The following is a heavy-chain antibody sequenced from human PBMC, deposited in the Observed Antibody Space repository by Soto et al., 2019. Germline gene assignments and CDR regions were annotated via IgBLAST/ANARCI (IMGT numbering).Heavy chain of an antibody. D-gene: IGHD4-17*01. Sequence: GGSLRLSCAASGFTFSSYSMNWVRQAPGKGLEWVSSISSSSSYIYYADSVKGRFTISRDNAKNSLYLQMNSLRAEDTAVYYCARDLGDYHRYYCGMDVWGQGTTVTVSS. J-gene: IGHJ6*02. V-gene: IGHV3-21*01. CDR3: ARDLGDYHRYYCGMDV. CDR1: GFTFSSYS. CDR2: ISSSSSYI.